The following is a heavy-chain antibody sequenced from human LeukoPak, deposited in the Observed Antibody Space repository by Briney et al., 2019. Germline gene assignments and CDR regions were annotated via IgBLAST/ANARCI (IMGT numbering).Heavy chain of an antibody. J-gene: IGHJ6*02. CDR2: IIPILGIA. CDR3: ASAIVVVVAATGRYYGMDV. Sequence: ASVKVSCKASGGTFSSYAISWVRQAPGQGLEWMGRIIPILGIANYAQKFQGRGTITADKSTSTAYMELSSLRSEDTAVYYCASAIVVVVAATGRYYGMDVWGQGTTVTVSS. D-gene: IGHD2-15*01. CDR1: GGTFSSYA. V-gene: IGHV1-69*04.